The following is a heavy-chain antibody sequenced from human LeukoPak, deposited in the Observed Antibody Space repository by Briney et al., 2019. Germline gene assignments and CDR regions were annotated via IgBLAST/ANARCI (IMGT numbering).Heavy chain of an antibody. V-gene: IGHV7-4-1*02. J-gene: IGHJ4*02. D-gene: IGHD4-17*01. CDR1: GYTFTTYV. Sequence: ASVKVSCKASGYTFTTYVMNWVRQAPGQGLEWMGWINTNTGNPTYAQGFTGRFVFSLDTSVSTAYLQISRLKAEDTAEYYCARVGYGDYFDYWGQGTLVTVSS. CDR3: ARVGYGDYFDY. CDR2: INTNTGNP.